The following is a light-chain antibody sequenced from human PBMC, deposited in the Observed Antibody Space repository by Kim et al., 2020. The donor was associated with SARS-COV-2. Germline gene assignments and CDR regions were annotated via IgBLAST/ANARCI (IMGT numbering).Light chain of an antibody. CDR3: CSYTSSGTVV. Sequence: GQSITISCTGTSSDVCGYNFVSWYQQHPGKAPKLMIYDVSNRPSGVSNRFSGSKSDNTASLTISGLQAEDEADYYCCSYTSSGTVVFGGGTQLTVL. V-gene: IGLV2-14*03. J-gene: IGLJ3*02. CDR1: SSDVCGYNF. CDR2: DVS.